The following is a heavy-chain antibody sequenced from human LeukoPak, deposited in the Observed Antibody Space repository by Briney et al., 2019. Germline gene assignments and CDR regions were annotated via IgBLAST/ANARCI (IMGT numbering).Heavy chain of an antibody. V-gene: IGHV3-33*06. CDR3: AKAYDNSGRDAFDI. CDR2: IWSDGTNK. Sequence: GGSLRLSCAASGFIFSSYGMHWVRQAPGKGLEWVAVIWSDGTNKYYGESAKGRFIISRDNSKNMLYLQMSSLRAEDTAVYYCAKAYDNSGRDAFDIRGQGTMVTVSP. J-gene: IGHJ3*02. CDR1: GFIFSSYG. D-gene: IGHD3-22*01.